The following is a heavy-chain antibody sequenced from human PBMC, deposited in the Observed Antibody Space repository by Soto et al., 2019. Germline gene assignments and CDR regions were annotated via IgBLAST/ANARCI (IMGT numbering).Heavy chain of an antibody. CDR3: ARDLATEDGMDV. D-gene: IGHD5-12*01. V-gene: IGHV1-2*04. Sequence: ASVKVSCKASGYTFTGHYMHWVRQAPGQGLEWMGWINPNSGGTNYAQKFQGWVTMTRDTSISTAYMELSRLRSDDTAVYYCARDLATEDGMDVWGQGTTVTVSS. CDR1: GYTFTGHY. J-gene: IGHJ6*02. CDR2: INPNSGGT.